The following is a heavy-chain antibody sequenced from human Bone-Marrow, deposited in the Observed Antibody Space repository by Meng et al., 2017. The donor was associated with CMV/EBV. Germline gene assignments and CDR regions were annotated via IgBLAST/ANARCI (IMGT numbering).Heavy chain of an antibody. Sequence: SVKVSCKASGGTFSSYAISWVRQAPGQGLEWMGGIIPIFGTANYAQKFQGRVTITTDESTSTAYMELSSLRSEDTAVYYCARDRDYYDSSGYYPNWFDPWGQGTRVTVSA. D-gene: IGHD3-22*01. CDR2: IIPIFGTA. J-gene: IGHJ5*02. CDR1: GGTFSSYA. CDR3: ARDRDYYDSSGYYPNWFDP. V-gene: IGHV1-69*05.